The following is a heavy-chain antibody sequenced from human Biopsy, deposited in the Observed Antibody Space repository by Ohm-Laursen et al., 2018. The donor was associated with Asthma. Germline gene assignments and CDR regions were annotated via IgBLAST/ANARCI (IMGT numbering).Heavy chain of an antibody. CDR1: GDAMSTSGSY. V-gene: IGHV4-39*02. CDR3: ARAVSSSSCWYFDL. D-gene: IGHD6-6*01. J-gene: IGHJ2*01. CDR2: IYYSGRT. Sequence: SDTLSLTCIVSGDAMSTSGSYWGWIRQSPGKGLEWIGSIYYSGRTYYNPSLESRVTISADTSKNHFSLKVTSVTAADTAVYYCARAVSSSSCWYFDLWGRGDLVTVSS.